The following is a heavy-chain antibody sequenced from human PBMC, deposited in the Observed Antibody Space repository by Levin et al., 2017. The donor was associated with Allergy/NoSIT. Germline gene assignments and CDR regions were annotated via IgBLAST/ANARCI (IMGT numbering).Heavy chain of an antibody. CDR2: IIPIFGTA. J-gene: IGHJ3*02. CDR1: GGTFSSYA. Sequence: SVKVSCKASGGTFSSYAISWVRQAPGQGLEWMGGIIPIFGTANYAQKFQGRVTITADKSTSTAYMELSSLRSEDTAVYYCAATKRGIFGVAPKNAFDIWGQGTMVTVSS. CDR3: AATKRGIFGVAPKNAFDI. V-gene: IGHV1-69*06. D-gene: IGHD3-3*01.